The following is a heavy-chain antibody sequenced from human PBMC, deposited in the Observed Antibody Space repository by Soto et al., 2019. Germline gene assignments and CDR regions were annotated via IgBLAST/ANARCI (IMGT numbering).Heavy chain of an antibody. V-gene: IGHV1-2*02. CDR2: INPNSGGT. CDR3: ATPTPLRGAMITNINFDF. D-gene: IGHD3-10*01. Sequence: GASVKVSCKASGYPFTGFYIHWVRQAPGQGLEWMGWINPNSGGTTYAQKFQGRVTMSRDTSINTAYVELNRLTSDDSAVYYCATPTPLRGAMITNINFDFWGQGTPVTVSS. CDR1: GYPFTGFY. J-gene: IGHJ4*02.